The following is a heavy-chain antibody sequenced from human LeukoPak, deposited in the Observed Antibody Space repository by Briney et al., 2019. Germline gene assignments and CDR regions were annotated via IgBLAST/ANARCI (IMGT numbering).Heavy chain of an antibody. J-gene: IGHJ4*02. D-gene: IGHD6-19*01. CDR3: ATKQWLAPPPDS. CDR2: INTDGTVT. V-gene: IGHV3-74*01. CDR1: GFTFSKYW. Sequence: PGGSLRLSCAASGFTFSKYWMLWVRQPPGKGLESVSRINTDGTVTTYADSVKGRFTVSRDTADNTMFLQMTSVRDEDTAVYYCATKQWLAPPPDSWGQGTPVTVSS.